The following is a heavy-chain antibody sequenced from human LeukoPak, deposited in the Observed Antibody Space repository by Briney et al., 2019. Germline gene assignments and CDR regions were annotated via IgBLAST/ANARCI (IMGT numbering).Heavy chain of an antibody. CDR1: GFTFSSYS. D-gene: IGHD1-26*01. CDR2: ISSSSSTI. Sequence: GGSLRLSCAASGFTFSSYSMNWVRQAPGKGLEWVSYISSSSSTIYYADSVKGRFTISRDNAKNSLYLQMNSLRAEDTAVYYCARVERDAFDIWGQGTTVTVSS. J-gene: IGHJ3*02. V-gene: IGHV3-48*01. CDR3: ARVERDAFDI.